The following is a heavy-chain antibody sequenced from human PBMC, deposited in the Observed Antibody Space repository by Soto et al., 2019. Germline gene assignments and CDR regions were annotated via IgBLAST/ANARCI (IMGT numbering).Heavy chain of an antibody. J-gene: IGHJ5*02. V-gene: IGHV3-15*01. CDR2: IKSKSGGGTT. CDR3: TTDLWRIAVVVGSTGYFNP. Sequence: GGSLRLSCAASGFTFSDAWMSWVRQAPGKGLDWVGRIKSKSGGGTTEYAAPVRGRFTISRDDSKNTLYLQMNSLKTEDTAVYYCTTDLWRIAVVVGSTGYFNPWGQGTPVTVSS. CDR1: GFTFSDAW. D-gene: IGHD2-15*01.